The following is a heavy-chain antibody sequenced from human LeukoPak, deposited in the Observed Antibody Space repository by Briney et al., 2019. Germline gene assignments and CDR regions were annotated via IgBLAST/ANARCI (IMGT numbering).Heavy chain of an antibody. CDR2: MNPNSGNT. CDR3: ARSNPGLGSVEDY. Sequence: ASVKVSCKASGYTFTGYYLHWVRQAPGQGLEWMGWMNPNSGNTGYAQKFQGRVTMTRNTSISTAYMELRSLRSDDTAVYYCARSNPGLGSVEDYWGQGTLVTVSS. D-gene: IGHD2-15*01. J-gene: IGHJ4*02. V-gene: IGHV1-8*02. CDR1: GYTFTGYY.